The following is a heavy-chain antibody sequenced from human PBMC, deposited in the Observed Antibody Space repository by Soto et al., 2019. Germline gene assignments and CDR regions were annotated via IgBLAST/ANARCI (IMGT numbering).Heavy chain of an antibody. V-gene: IGHV3-30*18. CDR1: GFTFSSYG. Sequence: QVQLVESGGGVVQPGRSLRLSCAASGFTFSSYGMHWVRQAPGKGLEWVAVISYDGSNKYYADYVKGRFTISRDNSKNTLYLQMNSLRAEDTAVYYCAKGSGGSYLGVFDYWGQGTLVTVSS. J-gene: IGHJ4*02. CDR2: ISYDGSNK. D-gene: IGHD1-26*01. CDR3: AKGSGGSYLGVFDY.